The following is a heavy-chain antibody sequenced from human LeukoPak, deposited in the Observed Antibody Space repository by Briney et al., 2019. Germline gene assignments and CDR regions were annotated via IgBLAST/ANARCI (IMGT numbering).Heavy chain of an antibody. CDR3: ARQPGVAFDI. D-gene: IGHD2-8*01. J-gene: IGHJ3*02. CDR2: IYYSGST. V-gene: IGHV4-39*01. Sequence: PSEPLSLTCTVSGGSISSSSYYWGWIRQPPGKGLEWIGSIYYSGSTYYNPSLKSRVTISVDTSKNQFSLKLSSVTAADTAVYYCARQPGVAFDIWGQGTMVTVSS. CDR1: GGSISSSSYY.